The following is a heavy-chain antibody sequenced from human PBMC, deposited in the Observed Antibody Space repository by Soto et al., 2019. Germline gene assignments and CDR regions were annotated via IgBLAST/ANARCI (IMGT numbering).Heavy chain of an antibody. D-gene: IGHD1-26*01. CDR1: GYTLTELS. CDR3: AREVGARRLDY. V-gene: IGHV1-24*01. Sequence: ASVKVSCKVSGYTLTELSMHWVRQAPGKGLEWMGGFDPEDGKTTSAQKFQGRVTVTEDTSTDTAYMELSSLRSEDTAVYYCAREVGARRLDYWGQGTLVTVSS. J-gene: IGHJ4*02. CDR2: FDPEDGKT.